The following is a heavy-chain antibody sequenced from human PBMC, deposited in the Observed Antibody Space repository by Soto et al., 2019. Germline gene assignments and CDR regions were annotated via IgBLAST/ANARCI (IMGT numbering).Heavy chain of an antibody. J-gene: IGHJ6*02. Sequence: GASVKVSCKASGYTFTGYYMHWVRQAPGQGLEWMGWINPNSGGTNYAQKFQGWVTMTRDTSISTAYMELSGLRSDDTAVYHCARWGNNVVPAAQNGMDVWGQGTTVTVSS. V-gene: IGHV1-2*04. CDR2: INPNSGGT. D-gene: IGHD2-2*01. CDR1: GYTFTGYY. CDR3: ARWGNNVVPAAQNGMDV.